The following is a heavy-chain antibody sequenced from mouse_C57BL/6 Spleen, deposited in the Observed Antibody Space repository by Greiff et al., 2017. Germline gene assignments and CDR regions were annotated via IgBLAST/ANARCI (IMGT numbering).Heavy chain of an antibody. CDR1: GYTFTDYE. Sequence: QVHVKQSGAELVRPGASVTLSCKASGYTFTDYEMHWVKQTPVHGLEWIGAIDPETGGTAYNQKFKGKAILTADKSSSTAYMELRSLTSEDSAVYYCTRYTTVVPYYFDYWGQGTTLTVSS. V-gene: IGHV1-15*01. D-gene: IGHD1-1*01. CDR2: IDPETGGT. CDR3: TRYTTVVPYYFDY. J-gene: IGHJ2*01.